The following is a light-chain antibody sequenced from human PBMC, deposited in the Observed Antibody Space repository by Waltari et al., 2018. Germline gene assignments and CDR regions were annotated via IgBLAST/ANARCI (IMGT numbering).Light chain of an antibody. Sequence: QSVLTQPPSASGTPGQRVTISCSGGSSNIGSNSVNWYQQPPGTAPKLLIYSSSQRPSGVPDRFSGYKSGTSASLAISGLQSEDEADYYCAAWDDSLNVVVFGGGTKLSVL. CDR1: SSNIGSNS. J-gene: IGLJ2*01. CDR3: AAWDDSLNVVV. CDR2: SSS. V-gene: IGLV1-44*01.